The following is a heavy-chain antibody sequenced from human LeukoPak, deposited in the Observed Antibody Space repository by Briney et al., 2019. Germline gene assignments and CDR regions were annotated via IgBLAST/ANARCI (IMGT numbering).Heavy chain of an antibody. CDR1: GYSISSGYY. CDR3: ARGLIRNWFDP. Sequence: PSETLSLTCTVSGYSISSGYYWGWIRQPPGKGLEWIGSIYHSGSTYYNPSLKSRVTISVDTSKNQFSLKLSSVTAADTAVYYCARGLIRNWFDPWGQGTLVTVSS. CDR2: IYHSGST. J-gene: IGHJ5*02. V-gene: IGHV4-38-2*02.